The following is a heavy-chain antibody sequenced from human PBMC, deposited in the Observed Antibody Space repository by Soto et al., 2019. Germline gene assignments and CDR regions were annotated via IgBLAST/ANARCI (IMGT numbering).Heavy chain of an antibody. CDR1: GFTFSNYV. CDR2: ISGSGDTT. Sequence: EVHLLDSGGGLVQPGGSLRLSCAASGFTFSNYVMSWVRQAPGKGLEWVSSISGSGDTTYYADSVKGRFTISRDNAKNTLVLQTNSLRAEDTAVYYCAKRTLGLALGVDYWGQGTLVTVSS. CDR3: AKRTLGLALGVDY. J-gene: IGHJ4*02. D-gene: IGHD6-19*01. V-gene: IGHV3-23*01.